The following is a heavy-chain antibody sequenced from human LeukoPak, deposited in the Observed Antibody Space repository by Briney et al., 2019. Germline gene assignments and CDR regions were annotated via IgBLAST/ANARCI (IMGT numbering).Heavy chain of an antibody. CDR3: AASSGVTLGRF. Sequence: SETLSLTCTVSGGSISSGSHYYQWIRQHPGKGLEWIGYIYYTGITSYNPSLKSRVTMSVDTLMNQVSLKVTSLTAADTAVYYCAASSGVTLGRFWGQGALVTVSS. D-gene: IGHD3-16*01. CDR1: GGSISSGSHY. CDR2: IYYTGIT. V-gene: IGHV4-31*03. J-gene: IGHJ4*02.